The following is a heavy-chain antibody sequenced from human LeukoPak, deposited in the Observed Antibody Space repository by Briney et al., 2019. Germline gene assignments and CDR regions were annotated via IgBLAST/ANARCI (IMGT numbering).Heavy chain of an antibody. Sequence: SETLSLTCTVSGGSISSYYWSWIRQPPGKGLEWVGEIYHSGSTNYNPSLKSRVTISVDKSKNQFSLKLSSVTAADTAVYYCARDRPNYDILTGYYVGGSVFDYWGQGTLVTVSS. D-gene: IGHD3-9*01. V-gene: IGHV4-59*12. CDR2: IYHSGST. CDR3: ARDRPNYDILTGYYVGGSVFDY. J-gene: IGHJ4*02. CDR1: GGSISSYY.